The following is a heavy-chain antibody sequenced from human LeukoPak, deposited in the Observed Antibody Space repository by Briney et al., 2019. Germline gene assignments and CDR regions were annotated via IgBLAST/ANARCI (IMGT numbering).Heavy chain of an antibody. CDR3: ARVLGDYVSTSHWFDP. CDR2: INQDGSEK. J-gene: IGHJ5*02. Sequence: PGGSLRLSCTASGFTFSNSYMNWVRQAPGKGLEWVANINQDGSEKYYVESVKGRFTISKDNAKNSLYLQMSSLRAEDTAVYYCARVLGDYVSTSHWFDPWGQGTLVTVSS. V-gene: IGHV3-7*01. CDR1: GFTFSNSY. D-gene: IGHD4-17*01.